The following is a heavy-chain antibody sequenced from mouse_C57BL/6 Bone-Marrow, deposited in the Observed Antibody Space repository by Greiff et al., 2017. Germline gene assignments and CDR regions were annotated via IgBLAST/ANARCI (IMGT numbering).Heavy chain of an antibody. CDR1: GYAFSSSW. V-gene: IGHV1-82*01. CDR2: IYPGDGDT. CDR3: VSPITTVVATDY. J-gene: IGHJ2*01. Sequence: VQLQQSGPELVKPGASVKISCKASGYAFSSSWMNWVKQRPGKGLEWIGRIYPGDGDTNYNGKFKGKATLTADKSSSTAYMQLSSLTSEDSAVYFCVSPITTVVATDYWGQGTTLTVSS. D-gene: IGHD1-1*01.